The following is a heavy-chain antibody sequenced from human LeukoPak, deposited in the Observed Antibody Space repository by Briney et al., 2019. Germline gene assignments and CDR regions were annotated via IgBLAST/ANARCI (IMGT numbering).Heavy chain of an antibody. Sequence: PSETLSLTCTVSGGSISSGGYYWSWIRQHPGKGLEWIGYIYYSGSTYYNPSLKSRVTISVDTSKNQFSLKLSSVTAADTAVYYCASNPYYYDSSGYQFDYWGQGTLVTVSS. CDR3: ASNPYYYDSSGYQFDY. V-gene: IGHV4-31*03. CDR1: GGSISSGGYY. D-gene: IGHD3-22*01. CDR2: IYYSGST. J-gene: IGHJ4*02.